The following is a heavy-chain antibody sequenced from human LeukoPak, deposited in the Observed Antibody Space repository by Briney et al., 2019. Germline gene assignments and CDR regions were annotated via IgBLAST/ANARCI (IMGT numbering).Heavy chain of an antibody. CDR3: ARGHWNYVWYHYMDV. CDR1: SGSFSGYY. J-gene: IGHJ6*03. D-gene: IGHD1-7*01. V-gene: IGHV4-34*01. CDR2: INHSGST. Sequence: PSETLSLTCAVYSGSFSGYYWSWIRQPPGKGLEWIGEINHSGSTNYNPSLKSRVTISVDTSKNQFSLKLSSVTAADTAVYYCARGHWNYVWYHYMDVWGKGTTVTVSS.